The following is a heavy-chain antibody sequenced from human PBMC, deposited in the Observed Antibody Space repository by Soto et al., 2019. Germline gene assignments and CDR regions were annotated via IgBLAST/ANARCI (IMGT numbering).Heavy chain of an antibody. J-gene: IGHJ4*02. V-gene: IGHV3-33*01. Sequence: QVQLVESGGGVVQPGRSLRLSCAASGFTFSSYGMHWVRQAPGKGLEWVAVIWYEGSNKYYTDSVKGRFTISRDNSRNTLYPQMNSLSAEDTAVYYCARGLITSTHRGIDYWGQGTLVTVSS. D-gene: IGHD3-16*01. CDR1: GFTFSSYG. CDR2: IWYEGSNK. CDR3: ARGLITSTHRGIDY.